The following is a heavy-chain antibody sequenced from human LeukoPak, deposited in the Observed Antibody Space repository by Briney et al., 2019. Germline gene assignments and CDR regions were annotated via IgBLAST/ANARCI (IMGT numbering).Heavy chain of an antibody. CDR2: IYYSGST. V-gene: IGHV4-61*08. D-gene: IGHD6-13*01. CDR3: ARVSIAAAGPVHPDY. J-gene: IGHJ4*02. Sequence: SETLSLTCTVSGGSISSGGYYWSWIRQPPGKGLEWIGYIYYSGSTNYNPSLKSRVTISVDTSKNQFSLKLSSVTAADTAVYYCARVSIAAAGPVHPDYWGQGTLVTVSS. CDR1: GGSISSGGYY.